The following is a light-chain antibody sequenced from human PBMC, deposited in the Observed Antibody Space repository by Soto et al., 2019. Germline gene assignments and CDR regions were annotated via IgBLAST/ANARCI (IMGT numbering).Light chain of an antibody. CDR1: QAIRNY. Sequence: DIQMTQSPSSLSASVGDRVTITCQASQAIRNYLNWYQQRPGTAPKLLIYGGSTLETGVPSRFSGRGSAADFTLTISSLQLEDIATYYCQQYDTLPPTFGGGTKVEIK. V-gene: IGKV1-33*01. CDR2: GGS. J-gene: IGKJ4*01. CDR3: QQYDTLPPT.